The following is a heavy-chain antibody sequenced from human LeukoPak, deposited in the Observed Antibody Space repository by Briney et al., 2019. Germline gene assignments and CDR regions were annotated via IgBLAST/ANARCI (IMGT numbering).Heavy chain of an antibody. CDR1: GGSFSGYY. Sequence: SETLSLTCAVYGGSFSGYYWSWIRQPPGRGLEWIGEINHSGSTNYNPSLKRRVTISVDTSQKQFSLRLTSVTAADTAVYYCARGRYLTTLGGAAAGFLDSWGQGTLVTVSS. D-gene: IGHD6-13*01. J-gene: IGHJ4*02. CDR2: INHSGST. V-gene: IGHV4-34*01. CDR3: ARGRYLTTLGGAAAGFLDS.